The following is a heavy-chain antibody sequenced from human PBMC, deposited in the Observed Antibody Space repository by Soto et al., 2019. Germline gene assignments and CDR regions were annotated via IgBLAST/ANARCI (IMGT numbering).Heavy chain of an antibody. D-gene: IGHD3-22*01. CDR2: IDPSDSYT. CDR3: ASSTPKYYYDSSGYMPDV. Sequence: GESLKISCKGSGYSFTSYWISRVRQMPGKGLEWMGRIDPSDSYTNYSPSFQGHVTISADKSISTAYLQWSSLKASDTAMYYCASSTPKYYYDSSGYMPDVWGQGTMVT. CDR1: GYSFTSYW. V-gene: IGHV5-10-1*01. J-gene: IGHJ3*01.